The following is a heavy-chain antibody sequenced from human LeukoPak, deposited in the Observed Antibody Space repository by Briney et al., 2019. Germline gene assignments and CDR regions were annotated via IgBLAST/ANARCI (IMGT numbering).Heavy chain of an antibody. V-gene: IGHV3-30*04. D-gene: IGHD5-24*01. CDR3: TRVGYIDEGIDY. Sequence: PGGSLRLSCAASGFIFSGYAMHWFRQAPGKGLEWVAVISNDENNKNHADSAKGRFTISRDNAKNSLYLQMNSLRAEDTAICYCTRVGYIDEGIDYWGQGTLVTVSS. J-gene: IGHJ4*02. CDR2: ISNDENNK. CDR1: GFIFSGYA.